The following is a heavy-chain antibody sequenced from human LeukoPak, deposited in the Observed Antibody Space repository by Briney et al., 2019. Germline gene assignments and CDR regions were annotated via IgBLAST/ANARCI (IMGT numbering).Heavy chain of an antibody. CDR1: GFTFSNAW. CDR3: ARAGGSSYYYYYGMDV. Sequence: GGSLRLSCAAAGFTFSNAWMSWVRQAPGKGLEWVGRIKSKTDGGTTDYAAPVKGRFTISRDDSKNTLYLQMNSLRAEDTAVYYCARAGGSSYYYYYGMDVWGQGTTVTVSS. D-gene: IGHD2-15*01. V-gene: IGHV3-15*01. CDR2: IKSKTDGGTT. J-gene: IGHJ6*02.